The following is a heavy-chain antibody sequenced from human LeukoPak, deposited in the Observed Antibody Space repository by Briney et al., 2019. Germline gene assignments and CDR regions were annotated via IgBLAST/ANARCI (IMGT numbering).Heavy chain of an antibody. V-gene: IGHV4-34*01. D-gene: IGHD3-22*01. CDR3: ARLLYYYDSSGYNGIDY. J-gene: IGHJ4*02. CDR2: INHSGST. CDR1: GGSFSGYY. Sequence: PSETLSLTCAVYGGSFSGYYWSWIRQPPGKGLEWIGEINHSGSTNYNPSLKSRVTISVDTSKHQFSLKLSSVTAADTAVYYCARLLYYYDSSGYNGIDYWGQGTLVTVSS.